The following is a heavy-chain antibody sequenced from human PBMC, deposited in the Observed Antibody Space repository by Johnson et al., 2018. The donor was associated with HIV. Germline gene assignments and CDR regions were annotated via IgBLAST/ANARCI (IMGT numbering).Heavy chain of an antibody. CDR2: ISYDGSNK. V-gene: IGHV3-30*03. Sequence: QVQLVESGGGLVQPGGSLRLSCAASGFTVSSNYMSLVRQAPGKGLEWVAVISYDGSNKYYADSVRGRFTISRDNSKKTLYLQMNSLRAEDTAVYYCARDETEADGAFDIWGQGTMVTVSS. CDR1: GFTVSSNY. D-gene: IGHD1-14*01. CDR3: ARDETEADGAFDI. J-gene: IGHJ3*02.